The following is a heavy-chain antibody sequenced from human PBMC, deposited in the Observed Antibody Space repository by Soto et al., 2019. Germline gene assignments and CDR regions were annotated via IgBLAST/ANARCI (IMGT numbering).Heavy chain of an antibody. CDR3: ARGAGLVVVAATEYYYGMDV. J-gene: IGHJ6*02. V-gene: IGHV1-18*01. CDR1: GYTFTSYG. CDR2: ISAYNGNT. Sequence: ASVKVSCKASGYTFTSYGISWVRQAPGQGLEWMGWISAYNGNTNYAQKLQGRVTMTTDTSTSTAYMELRSLRSDDTAVYYCARGAGLVVVAATEYYYGMDVWGQGTTVTVSS. D-gene: IGHD2-15*01.